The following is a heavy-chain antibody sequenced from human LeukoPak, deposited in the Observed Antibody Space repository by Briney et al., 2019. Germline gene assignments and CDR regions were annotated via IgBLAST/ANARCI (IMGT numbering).Heavy chain of an antibody. CDR3: ARRKCSSTSCYSFDY. Sequence: GGSLRLSCAASGFTFSSYWMSWVRQAPGKGLEWVANIKQDGSEKYYVDSVKGRFTISRDNAKNSLYLQMNSLRAEDTAVYYCARRKCSSTSCYSFDYWGQGTLVTVSS. CDR1: GFTFSSYW. D-gene: IGHD2-2*01. J-gene: IGHJ4*02. CDR2: IKQDGSEK. V-gene: IGHV3-7*01.